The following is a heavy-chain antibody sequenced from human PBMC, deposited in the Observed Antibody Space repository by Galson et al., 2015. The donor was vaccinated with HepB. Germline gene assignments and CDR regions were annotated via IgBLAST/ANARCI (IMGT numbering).Heavy chain of an antibody. CDR3: ARHGRKRWLQSLDAFDI. D-gene: IGHD5-24*01. J-gene: IGHJ3*02. CDR1: GYNFTNFW. V-gene: IGHV5-51*01. Sequence: QSGAEVKKPGESLKISCKGSGYNFTNFWIGWVRQMPGKGLEWMGIIYPGDSDTRYSPSFQGQVTISADKSISTAYLQWSSLKASDTAMYYCARHGRKRWLQSLDAFDIWGQGTMVTVS. CDR2: IYPGDSDT.